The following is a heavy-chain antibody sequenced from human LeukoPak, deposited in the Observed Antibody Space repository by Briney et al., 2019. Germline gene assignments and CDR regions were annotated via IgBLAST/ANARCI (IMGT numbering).Heavy chain of an antibody. CDR3: AVTWGNWNYAFTNDY. CDR1: GFTFSSYA. D-gene: IGHD1-7*01. J-gene: IGHJ4*02. Sequence: PGGSLRLSCAASGFTFSSYAMSWVRQAPGKGLEWVSAISGSGGSTYYADSVKGRFTISRDNSKNTLYLQMNSLRAEDTAVYYCAVTWGNWNYAFTNDYWGQGTLVTVSS. CDR2: ISGSGGST. V-gene: IGHV3-23*01.